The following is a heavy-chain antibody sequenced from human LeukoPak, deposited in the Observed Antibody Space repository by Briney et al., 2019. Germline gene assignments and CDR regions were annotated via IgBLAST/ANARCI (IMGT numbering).Heavy chain of an antibody. V-gene: IGHV4-38-2*02. J-gene: IGHJ5*02. D-gene: IGHD1-26*01. CDR2: ISNRGSP. CDR1: GFSISSDDC. Sequence: PSETLFLTCIVSGFSISSDDCGGWIRQPPGKGLEWIGSISNRGSPYYNPSLKSRVTMSVDTPNNHFSLRLSSVTAADTAVYYCVRDGGFYYTASPNSWFDPWGQGTLVTVSS. CDR3: VRDGGFYYTASPNSWFDP.